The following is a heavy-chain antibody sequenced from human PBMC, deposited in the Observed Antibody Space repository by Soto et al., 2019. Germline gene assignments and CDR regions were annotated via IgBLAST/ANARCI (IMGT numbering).Heavy chain of an antibody. V-gene: IGHV1-46*01. CDR1: GYTFTTYY. D-gene: IGHD6-19*01. J-gene: IGHJ4*02. Sequence: QVQLVQSGAEVKKPGASVKVSCKASGYTFTTYYMHWVRQAPGQGLEWMGIINPSGGGTSYAQKFQGRVTMTRDTSTRTVYMELSSLRSEDTAVYYCAREGVVAVAVLVYWGQGTLVTVSS. CDR2: INPSGGGT. CDR3: AREGVVAVAVLVY.